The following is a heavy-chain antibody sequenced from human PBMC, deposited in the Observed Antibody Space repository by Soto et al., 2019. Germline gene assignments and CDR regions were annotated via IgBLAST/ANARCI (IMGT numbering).Heavy chain of an antibody. J-gene: IGHJ5*02. D-gene: IGHD3-3*01. CDR2: INSDGSST. CDR3: ARVAQYDFWSGYYTGSGWFDP. CDR1: GFTFSSYW. Sequence: GGSLRLSCAASGFTFSSYWMHWVRQAPGKGLVWVSRINSDGSSTSYADSVKGRFTISRDNAKNTLYLQMNSLRAEDTAVYYCARVAQYDFWSGYYTGSGWFDPWGQGTLVTVSS. V-gene: IGHV3-74*01.